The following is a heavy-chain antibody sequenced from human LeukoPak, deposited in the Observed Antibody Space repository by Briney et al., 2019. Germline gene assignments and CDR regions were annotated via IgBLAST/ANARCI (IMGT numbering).Heavy chain of an antibody. CDR3: ARESLTWLQSRTSWFDP. V-gene: IGHV4-38-2*02. J-gene: IGHJ5*02. D-gene: IGHD5-24*01. Sequence: SETLSLTCTVSGYSISSGFYWGWIRQPPGEGLQYIGSIHYSGSTYYNPSLKSRVTISVDSSKNQFSLRLSSVTAADTAVYYCARESLTWLQSRTSWFDPWGQGTLVTVSS. CDR1: GYSISSGFY. CDR2: IHYSGST.